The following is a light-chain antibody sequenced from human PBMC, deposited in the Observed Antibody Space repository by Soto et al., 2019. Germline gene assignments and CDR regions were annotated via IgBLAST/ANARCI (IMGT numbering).Light chain of an antibody. CDR2: DAS. CDR3: QQRSNWPSWT. J-gene: IGKJ1*01. V-gene: IGKV3-11*01. Sequence: EIVLTQSPAPMSLSPGDRATLSCRASQSVSSSLAWYQQKPGQAPRLLIYDASNRATGIPARFSGSGSGTDFILTISSLEPEEFAVYYCQQRSNWPSWTFGQGTKVQI. CDR1: QSVSSS.